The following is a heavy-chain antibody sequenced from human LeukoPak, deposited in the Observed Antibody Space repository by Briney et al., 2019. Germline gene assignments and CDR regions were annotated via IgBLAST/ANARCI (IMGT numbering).Heavy chain of an antibody. CDR2: ISIYNGNT. D-gene: IGHD2-21*02. V-gene: IGHV1-18*01. J-gene: IGHJ4*02. CDR3: ARDGLRRPPTPYCGGDCPLDY. Sequence: ASVKVSCKASGYTFTSYGISWVRQAPGQGLEWMGWISIYNGNTNYARKLQGRVTMTTETSTSTAYMELRSLRSDDTAVYYCARDGLRRPPTPYCGGDCPLDYWGQGTLVSVSS. CDR1: GYTFTSYG.